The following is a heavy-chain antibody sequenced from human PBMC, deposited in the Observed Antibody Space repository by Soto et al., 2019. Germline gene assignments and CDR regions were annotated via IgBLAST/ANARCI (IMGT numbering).Heavy chain of an antibody. V-gene: IGHV1-69*08. CDR3: ARGLGGRMDD. CDR2: IVPILGET. D-gene: IGHD3-16*01. Sequence: QVQLVQSGAEVKKPGSSVRVYCKASGTILSSYTISWVRQAPGQGLEWMGRIVPILGETNSAQKFQGRVTLTADKSTNTAYMELNSPRLEDTALYYCARGLGGRMDDWGQGTTVTVSS. CDR1: GTILSSYT. J-gene: IGHJ6*02.